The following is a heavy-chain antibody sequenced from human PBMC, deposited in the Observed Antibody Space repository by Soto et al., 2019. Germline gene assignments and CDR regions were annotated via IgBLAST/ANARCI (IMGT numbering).Heavy chain of an antibody. J-gene: IGHJ5*02. D-gene: IGHD3-22*01. CDR3: ARWGTYYYDSSGYYFWFDP. CDR2: IIPIFGTA. V-gene: IGHV1-69*06. CDR1: GGTFSSYA. Sequence: GASGKVSCKASGGTFSSYAISWVRQAPGQGLEWMGGIIPIFGTANYAQKFQGRVTITADKSTSTAYMELSSLRSEDTAVYYCARWGTYYYDSSGYYFWFDPWGQGTLVTVSS.